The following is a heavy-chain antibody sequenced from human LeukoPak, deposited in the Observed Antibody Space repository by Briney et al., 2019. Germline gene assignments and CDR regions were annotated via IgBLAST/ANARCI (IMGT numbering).Heavy chain of an antibody. J-gene: IGHJ6*02. CDR2: IIPIFGIA. V-gene: IGHV1-69*04. CDR1: GGTFSSYA. D-gene: IGHD6-13*01. CDR3: ARLPVAAAGTDYYGMDV. Sequence: SVKVSCKASGGTFSSYAISWVRQAPGQGLEWMGRIIPIFGIANYAQKFQGRVTITADKSPSTAYMELSSLRSEDTAVYYCARLPVAAAGTDYYGMDVWGQGTTVTVSS.